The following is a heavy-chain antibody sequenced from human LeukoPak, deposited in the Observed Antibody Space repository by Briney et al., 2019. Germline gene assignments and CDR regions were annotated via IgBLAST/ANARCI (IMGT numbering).Heavy chain of an antibody. Sequence: GGSLRLSCAASAFTFSSYAMGWVRQAPDRGLEYVSALSAGGENKYYADSVRGRFTISRDNSKNTLYLQMNILRDEDTAIYYCARIKDPSIQAHYYGMDVWGQGTTVTVSS. D-gene: IGHD3-10*01. V-gene: IGHV3-23*01. CDR1: AFTFSSYA. CDR3: ARIKDPSIQAHYYGMDV. J-gene: IGHJ6*02. CDR2: LSAGGENK.